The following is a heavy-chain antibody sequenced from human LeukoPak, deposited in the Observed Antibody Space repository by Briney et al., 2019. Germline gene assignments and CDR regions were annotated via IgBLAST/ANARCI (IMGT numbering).Heavy chain of an antibody. CDR1: GDSISSGDYY. V-gene: IGHV4-61*02. J-gene: IGHJ4*02. Sequence: SETLSLTCTVSGDSISSGDYYWSWIRQPAGKGLEWIGRISSSGSTNYNPSLKSRVTISVDTSKNQFSLKLSSVTAADTAVYYCARGPPRGAMVRGVRALDYWGQGTLVTVSS. CDR2: ISSSGST. D-gene: IGHD3-10*01. CDR3: ARGPPRGAMVRGVRALDY.